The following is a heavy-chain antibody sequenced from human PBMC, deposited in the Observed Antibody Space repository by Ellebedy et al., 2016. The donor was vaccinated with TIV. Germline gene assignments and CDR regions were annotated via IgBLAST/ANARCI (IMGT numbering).Heavy chain of an antibody. CDR3: ARGPNSDS. J-gene: IGHJ5*01. V-gene: IGHV3-66*01. CDR1: GFTVSANF. CDR2: IYTSGGT. Sequence: PGGSLRLSCAASGFTVSANFMNWVRQPPGKGLEWVSIIYTSGGTYYADSVKGRFTLSRDNSKNTLYLQMNTLRTDDTAVYSCARGPNSDSWGQGTLVTVSS.